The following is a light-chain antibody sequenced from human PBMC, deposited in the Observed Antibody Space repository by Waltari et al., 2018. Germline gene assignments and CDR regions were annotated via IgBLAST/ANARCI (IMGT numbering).Light chain of an antibody. CDR3: MQALQTPAYT. CDR2: LGS. Sequence: DIVMTQSPLSLPVTPGEPASISCNSSQSLLHSNGYNYLDWYLQKPGQSPQLLIYLGSNQASGVPDRFSASGSGTDFTLKISSVEAENVGVYYCMQALQTPAYTFGQGTKLDI. CDR1: QSLLHSNGYNY. V-gene: IGKV2-28*01. J-gene: IGKJ2*01.